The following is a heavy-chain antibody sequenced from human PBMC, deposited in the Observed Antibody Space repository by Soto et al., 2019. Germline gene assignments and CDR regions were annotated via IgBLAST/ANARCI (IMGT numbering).Heavy chain of an antibody. J-gene: IGHJ4*02. D-gene: IGHD2-8*01. CDR1: GYTFTGYY. V-gene: IGHV1-2*02. Sequence: ASVKVSCKASGYTFTGYYMHWVRQAPGQGLEWMGWIDPNSGGTNYAQKFQGRVTMTRDTSISTGYMELSSLRAEDTALYYCARDVYHGGWVGDSWGQGALVTVSS. CDR2: IDPNSGGT. CDR3: ARDVYHGGWVGDS.